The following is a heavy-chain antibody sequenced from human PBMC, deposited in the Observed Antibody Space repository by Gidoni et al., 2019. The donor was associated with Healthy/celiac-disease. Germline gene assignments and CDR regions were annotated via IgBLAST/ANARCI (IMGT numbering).Heavy chain of an antibody. Sequence: QVQLVESGGGVVQPGRSLRLSCAASGFTFSSYGMHWVRQAPGKGLEWVAVISYDGSNKYDADSVKGRFTISRDNSKNTLYLQMNSLRAEDTAVYYCAKELTPRVLDYYYGMDVWGQGTTVTVSS. CDR2: ISYDGSNK. CDR1: GFTFSSYG. V-gene: IGHV3-30*18. D-gene: IGHD3-10*02. CDR3: AKELTPRVLDYYYGMDV. J-gene: IGHJ6*02.